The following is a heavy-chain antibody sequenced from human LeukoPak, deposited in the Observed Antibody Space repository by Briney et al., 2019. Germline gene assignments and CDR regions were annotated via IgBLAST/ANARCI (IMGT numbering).Heavy chain of an antibody. CDR1: GGSISSSSFH. J-gene: IGHJ5*02. D-gene: IGHD3-10*01. V-gene: IGHV4-39*01. Sequence: PSETLSLTCIVSGGSISSSSFHWGWIRQPPGKGLEWIGTVFYSGSTYYNPSLESRITISVDTSKNQFSLKLRSVTAADTALYFCATLPWFGDLSFSWFDPWGQGTLVTVFS. CDR3: ATLPWFGDLSFSWFDP. CDR2: VFYSGST.